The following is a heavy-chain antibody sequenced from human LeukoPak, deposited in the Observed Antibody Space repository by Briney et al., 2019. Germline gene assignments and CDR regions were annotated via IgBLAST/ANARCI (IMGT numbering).Heavy chain of an antibody. CDR1: GFTFSSYG. V-gene: IGHV3-33*06. D-gene: IGHD3-22*01. J-gene: IGHJ4*02. CDR3: AKSAGDYYESIGLGPEVDY. Sequence: QPGRSLRLSCAASGFTFSSYGMHWVRQAPGKGLEWVAVIWYDGSNKYYADSVKGRFTISRDNSKNTLYLQMNSLRAEDTAIYYCAKSAGDYYESIGLGPEVDYWGQGTLVTVSS. CDR2: IWYDGSNK.